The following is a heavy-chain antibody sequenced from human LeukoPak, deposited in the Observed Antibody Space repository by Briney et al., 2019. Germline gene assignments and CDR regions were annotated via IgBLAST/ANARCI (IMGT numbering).Heavy chain of an antibody. CDR2: ISSSSSYI. CDR1: GFTFSSYS. CDR3: ARSQRGPAAAFDY. D-gene: IGHD2-2*01. Sequence: GWSLRLYCAASGFTFSSYSMNWVRQAPGKGLEWVSSISSSSSYIYYADSVKGRFTISRDNAKNSLYLQMNSLRAEDTAVYYCARSQRGPAAAFDYWGQGTLVTVSS. J-gene: IGHJ4*02. V-gene: IGHV3-21*01.